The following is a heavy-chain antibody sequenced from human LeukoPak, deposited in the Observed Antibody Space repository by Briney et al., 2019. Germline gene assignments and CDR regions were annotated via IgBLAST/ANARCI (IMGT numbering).Heavy chain of an antibody. D-gene: IGHD3-10*01. CDR1: GASISSYY. CDR2: DHDSGDS. Sequence: SETLSLTCSVSGASISSYYWSWIRQPPGKGLEWIGYDHDSGDSNYNPSLKSRDTISMDTSKNQFFLHLTSVTAADTAVYYCGTSSHSGSYRAHWGQGTLVTVS. J-gene: IGHJ4*02. CDR3: GTSSHSGSYRAH. V-gene: IGHV4-59*08.